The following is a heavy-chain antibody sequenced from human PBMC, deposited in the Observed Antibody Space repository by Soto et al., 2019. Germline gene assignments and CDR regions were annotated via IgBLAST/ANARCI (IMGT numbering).Heavy chain of an antibody. D-gene: IGHD6-25*01. Sequence: ASVKVSCKASGYSFTNYGFCWVRQVPGQGLEWMGYISPSSGYTTYAPNLQERVIMTTDSSTTTVYMELGSLTSDDTAVYYCAREMWTRSGPQNFFDEWGQRSLVTVSS. CDR2: ISPSSGYT. CDR3: AREMWTRSGPQNFFDE. J-gene: IGHJ4*02. V-gene: IGHV1-18*01. CDR1: GYSFTNYG.